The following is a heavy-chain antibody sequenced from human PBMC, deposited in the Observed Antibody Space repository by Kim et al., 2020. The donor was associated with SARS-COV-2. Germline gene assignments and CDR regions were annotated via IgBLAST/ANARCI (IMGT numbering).Heavy chain of an antibody. J-gene: IGHJ3*02. Sequence: ASVKVSCKASGYTFTYNAIHWVRQAPGQRLEWMGRINAANGNTKYSQILEGRVIIRRDTSATTAYMELSSLTSEDTAVYYCGRASDGSFDIWGPGTTVTVS. CDR3: GRASDGSFDI. CDR2: INAANGNT. D-gene: IGHD2-21*02. V-gene: IGHV1-3*01. CDR1: GYTFTYNA.